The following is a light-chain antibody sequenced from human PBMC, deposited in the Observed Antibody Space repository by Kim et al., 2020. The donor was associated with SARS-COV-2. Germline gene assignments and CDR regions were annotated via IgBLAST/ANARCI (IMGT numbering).Light chain of an antibody. CDR2: QDS. V-gene: IGLV3-1*01. CDR1: KLGDKY. J-gene: IGLJ2*01. CDR3: QAWVSSPAVF. Sequence: SYELTQPPSVSVSPGQTASITCSGDKLGDKYACWYQQKPGQSPVLVIYQDSKRPSGIPERFSGSNSGNTATLTISGTQAMDEADYYCQAWVSSPAVFVGG.